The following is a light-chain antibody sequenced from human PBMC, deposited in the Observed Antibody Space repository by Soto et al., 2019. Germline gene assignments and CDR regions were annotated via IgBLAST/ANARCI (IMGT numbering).Light chain of an antibody. Sequence: DIQITQSPSSLSASVRDRVTITCRASQSISSYLNWYQQKPGKAPKLLIYAASSLQSGVPSRFSGSGSGTDFTLTISSLQPEDFAIYYCQQSYRTPPYTFGQGTRLEI. J-gene: IGKJ5*01. CDR3: QQSYRTPPYT. CDR2: AAS. CDR1: QSISSY. V-gene: IGKV1-39*01.